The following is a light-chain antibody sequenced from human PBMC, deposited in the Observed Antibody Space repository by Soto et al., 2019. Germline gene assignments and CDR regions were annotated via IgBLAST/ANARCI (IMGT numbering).Light chain of an antibody. CDR3: SSYATSSTLDVV. Sequence: QSALTQPASVSGSPGQSITISCTGTSSDFGGYTYVSWYQQHPGKAPKLIIYYVSNRPTGVSYRFSGSESGNTASLTISGLQAEDEADYYCSSYATSSTLDVVFGGGTKLTVL. CDR1: SSDFGGYTY. J-gene: IGLJ2*01. CDR2: YVS. V-gene: IGLV2-14*01.